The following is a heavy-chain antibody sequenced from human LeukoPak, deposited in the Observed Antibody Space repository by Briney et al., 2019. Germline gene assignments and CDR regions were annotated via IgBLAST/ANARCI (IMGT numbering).Heavy chain of an antibody. J-gene: IGHJ4*02. D-gene: IGHD1-1*01. CDR3: ARELRLERLAFGKEGSAFDY. CDR2: ISGTSSYI. Sequence: GGSLRLSCAASGFTSITYTMNCVRQAPGKGLEWVSSISGTSSYIYYADSVKGRFTISRDNAKNSLYLQMNRLRADDTAVYYCARELRLERLAFGKEGSAFDYWGQGTLVTVSS. V-gene: IGHV3-21*01. CDR1: GFTSITYT.